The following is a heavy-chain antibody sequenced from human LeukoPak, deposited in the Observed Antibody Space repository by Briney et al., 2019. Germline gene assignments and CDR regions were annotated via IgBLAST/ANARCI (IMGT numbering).Heavy chain of an antibody. CDR2: IWYDGSNK. CDR3: ARDRAVRYFDL. CDR1: GFTFSSYG. V-gene: IGHV3-33*01. J-gene: IGHJ2*01. Sequence: PGGSLRLSCAASGFTFSSYGMHWVRQAPGKGLEWVAVIWYDGSNKYYADSVKGRFTISRDNSENTLNLQMNSLSVEDTAVYYCARDRAVRYFDLWGRGTLVTVSS.